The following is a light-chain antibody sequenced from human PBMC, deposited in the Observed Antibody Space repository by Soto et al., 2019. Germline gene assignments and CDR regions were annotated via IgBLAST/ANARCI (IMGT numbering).Light chain of an antibody. CDR3: QQSSNWPLT. V-gene: IGKV3-11*01. J-gene: IGKJ4*02. CDR2: DAS. CDR1: QSVSSY. Sequence: EIVLTQSPATLSLSPGERATLSCRASQSVSSYLAWYQQKPGQAPRLLIYDASNRANGIPARFSGSGSGTDFTLTISSLEPEDFAFYYWQQSSNWPLTFGGGTKVEIK.